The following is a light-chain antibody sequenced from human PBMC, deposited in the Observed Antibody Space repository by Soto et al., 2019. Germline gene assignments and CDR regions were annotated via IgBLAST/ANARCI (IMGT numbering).Light chain of an antibody. J-gene: IGLJ1*01. V-gene: IGLV1-47*02. Sequence: QSVLTQPPSASGTPGQRVTISCSGSTSDIGSNYVYWYQHLPGPAPQLLIYSNNQRPSGVPDRFSGSKSGTSASLAISGLRSEDEADYFCAAWDDSQPGYVFGTGTKLTVL. CDR1: TSDIGSNY. CDR3: AAWDDSQPGYV. CDR2: SNN.